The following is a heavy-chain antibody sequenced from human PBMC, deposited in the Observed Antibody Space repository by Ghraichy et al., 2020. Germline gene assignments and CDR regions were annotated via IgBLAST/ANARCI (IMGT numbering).Heavy chain of an antibody. V-gene: IGHV4-34*01. CDR2: INHSGST. CDR1: GGSFSGYY. J-gene: IGHJ4*02. D-gene: IGHD5-18*01. CDR3: ASRATWIQPGDY. Sequence: PETLSLTCAVYGGSFSGYYWSWIRQPPGKGLEWIGEINHSGSTNYNPSLKSRVTISVDTSKNQFSLKLSSVTAADTAVYYCASRATWIQPGDYWGQGTLVTVSS.